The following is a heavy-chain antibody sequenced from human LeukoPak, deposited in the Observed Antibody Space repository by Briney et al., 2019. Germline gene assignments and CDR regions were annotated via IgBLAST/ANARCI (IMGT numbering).Heavy chain of an antibody. J-gene: IGHJ4*02. V-gene: IGHV3-64*01. CDR2: INYNGDST. D-gene: IGHD5-24*01. CDR1: GSTFNTYA. CDR3: ARDSGGDTYNDYFDS. Sequence: GGSLRLSCAASGSTFNTYAMHWVRQPPGKGLEYVSAINYNGDSTYYANSVKGRFIISRDNSKKTLFLQMGSLRAEDTAVYYCARDSGGDTYNDYFDSWGQGTLVTVSS.